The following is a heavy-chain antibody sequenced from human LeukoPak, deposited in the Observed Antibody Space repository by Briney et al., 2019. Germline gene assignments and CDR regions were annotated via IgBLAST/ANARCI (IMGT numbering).Heavy chain of an antibody. V-gene: IGHV4-39*01. CDR3: ARHLNSGGNSPLVY. Sequence: TSETLSLTCTVSGDSITSTPYYWGWIRQSPGKGLEWSGIIYYSGSTYYNPSLKSRVTMSVDTSKNQFSLKLNSVTAADTAVYFCARHLNSGGNSPLVYWGQGTLVTVSS. J-gene: IGHJ4*02. CDR1: GDSITSTPYY. D-gene: IGHD4-23*01. CDR2: IYYSGST.